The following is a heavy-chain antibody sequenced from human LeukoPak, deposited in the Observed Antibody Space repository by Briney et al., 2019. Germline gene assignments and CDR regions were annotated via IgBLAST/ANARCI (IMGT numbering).Heavy chain of an antibody. V-gene: IGHV3-20*04. J-gene: IGHJ6*03. CDR2: INWNGGST. Sequence: GGSLRLSCAASGFTFSSYSMNWVRQAPGKGLEWVSGINWNGGSTGYADSVKGRFTISRDNAKNSLYLQMNSLRAEDTALYYCARGGYNYGYYYYMDVWGKGTTVTVSS. D-gene: IGHD5-18*01. CDR3: ARGGYNYGYYYYMDV. CDR1: GFTFSSYS.